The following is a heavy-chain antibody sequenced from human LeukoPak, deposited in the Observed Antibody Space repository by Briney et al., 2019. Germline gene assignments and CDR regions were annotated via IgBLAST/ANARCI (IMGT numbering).Heavy chain of an antibody. CDR1: GYSFTSYW. Sequence: GESLKISCKGSGYSFTSYWISWVRQMPGKGLEWMGRIDPSDSYTNYSPSFQGHVTTSADKSISTAYLQWSSLKASDTAMYYCARQVRDYGSGSYYQSNWFDPWGQGTLVTVSS. V-gene: IGHV5-10-1*01. D-gene: IGHD3-10*01. CDR2: IDPSDSYT. J-gene: IGHJ5*02. CDR3: ARQVRDYGSGSYYQSNWFDP.